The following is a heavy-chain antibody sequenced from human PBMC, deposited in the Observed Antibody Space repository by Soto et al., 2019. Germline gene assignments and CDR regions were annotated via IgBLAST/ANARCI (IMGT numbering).Heavy chain of an antibody. CDR3: ARNPPGPVDFDH. V-gene: IGHV4-59*02. Sequence: PSETLSLTCTVSGGSVTNNYWSWIRQPPGKTLEWIGHIYSTGSTHYNPSLKSRVTISLGTSENQLSLTLTSVTAADTAVYYCARNPPGPVDFDHWGPGILVTVSS. CDR2: IYSTGST. J-gene: IGHJ4*02. CDR1: GGSVTNNY.